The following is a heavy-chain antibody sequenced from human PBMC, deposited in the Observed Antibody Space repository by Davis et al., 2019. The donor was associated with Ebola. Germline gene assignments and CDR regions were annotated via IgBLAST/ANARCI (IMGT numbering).Heavy chain of an antibody. CDR2: ISGNGGNT. CDR3: ARGLQTRWRVGWGMDV. CDR1: GFTFSSYA. J-gene: IGHJ6*02. V-gene: IGHV3-23*01. Sequence: GESLKISCETSGFTFSSYAMSWVRQAPGKGLEWVSGISGNGGNTYYADSVKGRFTISRDNSENRLYLHMSSLRAEDTAVYYCARGLQTRWRVGWGMDVWGQGTTVTVSS. D-gene: IGHD3-16*01.